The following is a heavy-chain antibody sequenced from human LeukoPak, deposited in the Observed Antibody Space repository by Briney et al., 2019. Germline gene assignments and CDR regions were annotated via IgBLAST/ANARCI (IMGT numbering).Heavy chain of an antibody. CDR3: ASDYYDRSQY. J-gene: IGHJ4*02. Sequence: GRSLRLSCAASGFTFSSYGMHWVRQAPGKGLEWVAVIWYDGSKKYYADFVKGRFSISRDNSKNTLSLQMNSLRAEDTAVYYCASDYYDRSQYWGQGTLVTVSS. V-gene: IGHV3-33*01. CDR2: IWYDGSKK. CDR1: GFTFSSYG. D-gene: IGHD3-22*01.